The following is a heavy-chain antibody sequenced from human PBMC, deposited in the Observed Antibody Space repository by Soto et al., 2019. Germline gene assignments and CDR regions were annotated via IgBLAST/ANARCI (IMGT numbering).Heavy chain of an antibody. Sequence: SETLSLTGAVYGGSFSGYDCSWIRQPPGKGLEWIGEINHSGGTNYNPSLKSRVTISVDTSKNQFSLKLSSVTAADTAVYYCAREPDSSGEYFDYWGQGTLVAVSP. CDR1: GGSFSGYD. J-gene: IGHJ4*02. CDR3: AREPDSSGEYFDY. CDR2: INHSGGT. D-gene: IGHD3-22*01. V-gene: IGHV4-34*01.